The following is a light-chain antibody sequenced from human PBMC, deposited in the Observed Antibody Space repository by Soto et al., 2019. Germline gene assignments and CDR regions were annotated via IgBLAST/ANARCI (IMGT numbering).Light chain of an antibody. V-gene: IGKV3-20*01. J-gene: IGKJ4*01. Sequence: EIVLTQSPGTLSLSPGERATLSCRASQSVSSTYLAWYQQKPGQAPRLLIYAASSRAPGIPDRFSGSGSGTDFTLTISRLGPDDFAVYFCQQYDGSPLTFGGGTKVEIK. CDR1: QSVSSTY. CDR2: AAS. CDR3: QQYDGSPLT.